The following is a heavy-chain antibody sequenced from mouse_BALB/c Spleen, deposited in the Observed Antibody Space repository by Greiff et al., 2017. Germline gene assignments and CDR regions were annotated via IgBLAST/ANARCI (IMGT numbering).Heavy chain of an antibody. CDR3: VREGAMDY. CDR1: GFTFNTNA. CDR2: IRSKSNNYAT. V-gene: IGHV10S3*01. Sequence: GGGLVQPKGSLKLSCAASGFTFNTNAMNWVRQAPGKGLEWVARIRSKSNNYATYYADSVKDRFTISRDDSQSMLYLQMNNLKTEDTAMYYCVREGAMDYWGQGTSVTVSS. J-gene: IGHJ4*01.